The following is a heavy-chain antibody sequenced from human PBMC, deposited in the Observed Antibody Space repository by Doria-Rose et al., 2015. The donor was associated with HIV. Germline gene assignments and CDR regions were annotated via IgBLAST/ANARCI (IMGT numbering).Heavy chain of an antibody. CDR1: GVSLSSPGMG. V-gene: IGHV2-26*01. J-gene: IGHJ4*02. CDR3: ARIKSSRWYHKYYFDF. CDR2: IFSDDER. Sequence: ESGPVLVKPTETLTLTCTVSGVSLSSPGMGVSWIRQPPGKALEWLANIFSDDERSYNTSLKSRLTISSVTSKSQVVLTMTDMDPVDTATYYCARIKSSRWYHKYYFDFWGQGTLVIVSA. D-gene: IGHD6-13*01.